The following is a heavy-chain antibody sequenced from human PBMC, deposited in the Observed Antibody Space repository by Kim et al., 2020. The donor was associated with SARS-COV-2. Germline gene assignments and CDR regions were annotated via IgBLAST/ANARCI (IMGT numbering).Heavy chain of an antibody. V-gene: IGHV1-2*02. J-gene: IGHJ5*02. CDR1: GYTFTGYY. CDR3: ARFGQGISMVRGVNWFDP. Sequence: ASVKVSCKASGYTFTGYYMHWVRQAPGQGLEWMGWINPNSGGTNYAQKFQGRVTMTRDTSISTAYMELSRLRSDDTAVYYCARFGQGISMVRGVNWFDPWGQGTLVTVSS. CDR2: INPNSGGT. D-gene: IGHD3-10*01.